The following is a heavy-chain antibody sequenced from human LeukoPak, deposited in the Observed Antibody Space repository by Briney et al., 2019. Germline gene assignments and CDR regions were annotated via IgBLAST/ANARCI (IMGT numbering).Heavy chain of an antibody. CDR1: GFTFSTYS. CDR3: AKGRDGYNYYFDY. D-gene: IGHD5-24*01. Sequence: PGGSLRLPCAASGFTFSTYSMNWVRQAPGKGLEWVSSISSSSSYIYYADSVKGRFTISRDNAKNTLYLQMNSLRAEDTAVYYCAKGRDGYNYYFDYWGQGTLVTVSS. J-gene: IGHJ4*02. V-gene: IGHV3-21*01. CDR2: ISSSSSYI.